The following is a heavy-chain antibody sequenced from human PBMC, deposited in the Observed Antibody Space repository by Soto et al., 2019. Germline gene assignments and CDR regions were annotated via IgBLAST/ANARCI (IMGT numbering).Heavy chain of an antibody. J-gene: IGHJ4*02. V-gene: IGHV1-69*01. D-gene: IGHD3-16*02. CDR3: ARDSMYQWTRSYQG. Sequence: QVQLVQSGAEVTKPGSSVKVSCKAYGGTFSSYAISWVRQAPGQGLEWKGGIIPIFGTANYAQKFQGRVTITADEPTSTAYMELNSWRTEDTAVYYCARDSMYQWTRSYQGWGQGTLVTVSS. CDR1: GGTFSSYA. CDR2: IIPIFGTA.